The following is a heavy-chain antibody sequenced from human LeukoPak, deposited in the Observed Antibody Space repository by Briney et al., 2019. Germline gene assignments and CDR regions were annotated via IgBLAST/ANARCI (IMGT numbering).Heavy chain of an antibody. CDR2: INHSGST. V-gene: IGHV4-34*01. CDR1: GGSFSGYY. J-gene: IGHJ4*02. D-gene: IGHD2-2*01. Sequence: SETLSPTCAVYGGSFSGYYWSWIRQPPGKGLEWIGEINHSGSTNYNPSLKSRVTISVDTSKNQFSLKLSSVTAADTAVYYCVRRRYCSSTSCPHYFDYWGQGTLVTVSS. CDR3: VRRRYCSSTSCPHYFDY.